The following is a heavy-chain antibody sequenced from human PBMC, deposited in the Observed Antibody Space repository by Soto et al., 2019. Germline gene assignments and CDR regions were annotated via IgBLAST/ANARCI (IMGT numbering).Heavy chain of an antibody. V-gene: IGHV4-34*01. D-gene: IGHD2-2*01. J-gene: IGHJ6*03. Sequence: SETLSLTCAVYGGSFGGYYWSWIRQPPGKGLEWIGEINHSGSTNYNPSLKGRVTISVDTSKNQFSLKLSSVTAADTAVYYCAREGSTSPYYYYYMDVWGKGATVTVSS. CDR3: AREGSTSPYYYYYMDV. CDR2: INHSGST. CDR1: GGSFGGYY.